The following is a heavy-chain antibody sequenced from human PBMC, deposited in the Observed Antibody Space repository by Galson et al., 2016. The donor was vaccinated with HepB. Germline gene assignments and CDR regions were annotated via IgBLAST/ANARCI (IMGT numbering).Heavy chain of an antibody. Sequence: PALVKPPQTLTLTCTFSGFSLSTSGVGVGWIRQPPGKALEWLAVIFWNDDKRYRPSLKRRLTIAKDTSKNHVGLTMTNMDPVDTATYYFAHTTFTEGWFDPWGQGTLVTVSS. V-gene: IGHV2-5*01. CDR1: GFSLSTSGVG. D-gene: IGHD1-1*01. CDR2: IFWNDDK. CDR3: AHTTFTEGWFDP. J-gene: IGHJ5*02.